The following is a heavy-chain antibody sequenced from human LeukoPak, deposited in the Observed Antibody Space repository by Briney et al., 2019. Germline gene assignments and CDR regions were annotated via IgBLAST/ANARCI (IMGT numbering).Heavy chain of an antibody. J-gene: IGHJ5*02. V-gene: IGHV1-3*01. CDR2: INAGNGNT. Sequence: GASVKVSCKASGYTFTSYAMHWVRQAPGQRLEWMGWINAGNGNTNYAQKLQGRVTMTTDTSTSTAYMELRSLRSDDTAVYYCARDQNWFDPWGQGTLVTVSS. CDR1: GYTFTSYA. CDR3: ARDQNWFDP.